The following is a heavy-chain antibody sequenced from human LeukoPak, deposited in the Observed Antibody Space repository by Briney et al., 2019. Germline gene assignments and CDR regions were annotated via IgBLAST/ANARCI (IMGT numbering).Heavy chain of an antibody. CDR2: ISSNGGST. J-gene: IGHJ4*02. V-gene: IGHV3-64*01. CDR3: ARAATTYYYDTSGYY. D-gene: IGHD3-22*01. Sequence: GGSLRLSCAASGFTFSSYAMHWVRQAPGKGLEYVSAISSNGGSTYYANSVKGRFTISRDNAKNSLYLQMNSLRAEDTAVYYCARAATTYYYDTSGYYWGQGTLVTVSS. CDR1: GFTFSSYA.